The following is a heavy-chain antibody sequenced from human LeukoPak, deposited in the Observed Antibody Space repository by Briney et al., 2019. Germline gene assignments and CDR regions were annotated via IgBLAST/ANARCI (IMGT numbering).Heavy chain of an antibody. D-gene: IGHD1-26*01. CDR2: ISSSSSYI. CDR3: ARVTGGEPLLWPIDY. J-gene: IGHJ4*02. CDR1: GFTFSSYS. V-gene: IGHV3-21*01. Sequence: GGSLRLSCAASGFTFSSYSMNWVRQAPGKGLEWVSSISSSSSYIYYADSVKGRFTISRDNAKNSLYLQMNSLRAEDTAVYYCARVTGGEPLLWPIDYWGQGTLVTVSS.